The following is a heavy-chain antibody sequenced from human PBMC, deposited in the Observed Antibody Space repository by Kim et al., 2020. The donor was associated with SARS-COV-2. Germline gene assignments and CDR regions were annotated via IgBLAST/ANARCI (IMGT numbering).Heavy chain of an antibody. CDR3: ARAGSGGSLDY. CDR1: GFTFSSYA. J-gene: IGHJ4*02. V-gene: IGHV3-30*04. D-gene: IGHD2-15*01. CDR2: ISYDGSVT. Sequence: GGSLRLSCAASGFTFSSYAMHWVRQAPGKGLEWVTIISYDGSVTYYVDSVKGRFTISRDNSKNTLYLQMNSLRDEDTAVYYCARAGSGGSLDYWGQGTLVTVSS.